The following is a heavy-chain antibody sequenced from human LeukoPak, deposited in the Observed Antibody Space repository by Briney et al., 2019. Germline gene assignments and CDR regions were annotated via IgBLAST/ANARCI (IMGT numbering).Heavy chain of an antibody. CDR1: GYTFTSYA. Sequence: ASVKVSCKASGYTFTSYAMHWVRQAPGQRLEWMGWINAGNGNTKYSQKFQGRVTITRDTSASTAYMELSSLRSEDTAVYYCARGNSGYGFFDYWGQGTLVTVSS. D-gene: IGHD5-12*01. CDR3: ARGNSGYGFFDY. CDR2: INAGNGNT. V-gene: IGHV1-3*01. J-gene: IGHJ4*02.